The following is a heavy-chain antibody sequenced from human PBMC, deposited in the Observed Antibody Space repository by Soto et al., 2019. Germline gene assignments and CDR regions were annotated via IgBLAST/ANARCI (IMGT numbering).Heavy chain of an antibody. CDR1: GGTFSSYA. CDR3: AIRGDMTKVTTWYFDY. D-gene: IGHD4-17*01. Sequence: QVQLVQSGAEVKKPGSSVKVSCKASGGTFSSYAISWVRQAPGQGLEWMGGIIPIFGTANYAQKFQGRVTITADESTSTAYMELGSLRSEDTAVYYCAIRGDMTKVTTWYFDYWGQGTLVTVSS. V-gene: IGHV1-69*01. CDR2: IIPIFGTA. J-gene: IGHJ4*02.